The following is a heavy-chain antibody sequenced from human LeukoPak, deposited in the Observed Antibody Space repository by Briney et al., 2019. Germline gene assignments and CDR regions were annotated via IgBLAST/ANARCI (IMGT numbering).Heavy chain of an antibody. CDR1: GYTFTGYY. D-gene: IGHD3-9*01. Sequence: ASVKVSCKASGYTFTGYYVHWVRQAPGQGLEWMGWMNPKSGGTNYAQKFEARVAMNRDTSISTAYMELSRLRFDDTAVYYCARSPDILTGEKFDYWGQGTLVTVSS. CDR2: MNPKSGGT. J-gene: IGHJ4*02. V-gene: IGHV1-2*02. CDR3: ARSPDILTGEKFDY.